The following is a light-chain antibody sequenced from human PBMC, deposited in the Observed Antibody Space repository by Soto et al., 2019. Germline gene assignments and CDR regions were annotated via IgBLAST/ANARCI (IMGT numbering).Light chain of an antibody. J-gene: IGLJ1*01. CDR3: CSFATSTTFRYV. Sequence: QSALTQPASVSGSPGQSITISCTGTSSDVGDYNLVSWYQQHPGEAPKLMIYEGSKRPSGISNRFSGSKSGNTASLTISGLQGEDEADYYCCSFATSTTFRYVFGTGTKLTVL. CDR2: EGS. V-gene: IGLV2-23*03. CDR1: SSDVGDYNL.